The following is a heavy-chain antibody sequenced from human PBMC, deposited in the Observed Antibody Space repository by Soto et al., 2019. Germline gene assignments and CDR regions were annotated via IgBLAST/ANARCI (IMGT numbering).Heavy chain of an antibody. V-gene: IGHV1-3*01. CDR2: INPGNGST. D-gene: IGHD3-22*01. Sequence: GASVKVSCKASGYTFTSYGINWVRQAPGRGLEWRGWINPGNGSTKYSQQFQGRVIIDRDTSASTAYMELSSLRSEDTDVYYCTRAYFAFTGGYSPYWYSEVWGRGTLVTVS. CDR1: GYTFTSYG. CDR3: TRAYFAFTGGYSPYWYSEV. J-gene: IGHJ2*01.